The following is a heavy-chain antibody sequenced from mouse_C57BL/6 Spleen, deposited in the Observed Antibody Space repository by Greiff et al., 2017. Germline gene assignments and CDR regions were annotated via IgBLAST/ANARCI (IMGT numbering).Heavy chain of an antibody. V-gene: IGHV1-80*01. CDR3: ARSLITTVVAPSY. CDR2: IYPGDGDT. D-gene: IGHD1-1*01. CDR1: GYAFSSYW. J-gene: IGHJ2*01. Sequence: VQLQQSGAELVKPGASVKISCKASGYAFSSYWMNWVKQRPGKGLEWIGQIYPGDGDTNYNGKFKGKATLTADKSSSTAYMQLSSLTSEGSAVYFCARSLITTVVAPSYWGEGTTLTVSS.